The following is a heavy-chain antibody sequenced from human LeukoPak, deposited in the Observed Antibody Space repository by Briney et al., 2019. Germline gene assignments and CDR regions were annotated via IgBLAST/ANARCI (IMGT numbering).Heavy chain of an antibody. Sequence: GASVKVSCKASGYTFTSYGISWVRQAPGQGLEWMGRIIPILGIANYAQKFQGRVTITADKSTSTAYMELSSLRSEDTAVYYCARLFVVTYDAFDIWGQGTMVTVSS. CDR1: GYTFTSYG. J-gene: IGHJ3*02. CDR2: IIPILGIA. D-gene: IGHD2-21*01. V-gene: IGHV1-69*04. CDR3: ARLFVVTYDAFDI.